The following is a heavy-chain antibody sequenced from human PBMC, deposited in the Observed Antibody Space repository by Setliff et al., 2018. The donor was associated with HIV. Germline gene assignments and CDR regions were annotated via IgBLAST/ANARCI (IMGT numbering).Heavy chain of an antibody. CDR3: AKTSPKDGYSSDF. CDR1: GDSLNAYG. V-gene: IGHV1-69*10. J-gene: IGHJ4*02. CDR2: IIPIVDIA. Sequence: ASVKVSCKASGDSLNAYGVTWVRQTPGQGLEWMGGIIPIVDIAKYAQKFQDRVTITADKSTSTAFMELSSLRSEDTAVYYCAKTSPKDGYSSDFWGQGTPVTVPQ. D-gene: IGHD4-4*01.